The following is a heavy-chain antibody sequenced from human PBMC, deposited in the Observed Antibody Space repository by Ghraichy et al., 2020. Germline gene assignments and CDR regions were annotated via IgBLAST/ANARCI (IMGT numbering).Heavy chain of an antibody. J-gene: IGHJ3*02. CDR3: TTATVTTSIGI. D-gene: IGHD4-17*01. CDR1: GFTFSNAW. V-gene: IGHV3-15*01. Sequence: GESLNISCAASGFTFSNAWMSWVRQAPGKGLEWVGRIKSKTDGGTTDYAAPVKGRFTISRDDSKNTLYLQMNSLKTEDTAVYYCTTATVTTSIGIWGQGTMVTVSS. CDR2: IKSKTDGGTT.